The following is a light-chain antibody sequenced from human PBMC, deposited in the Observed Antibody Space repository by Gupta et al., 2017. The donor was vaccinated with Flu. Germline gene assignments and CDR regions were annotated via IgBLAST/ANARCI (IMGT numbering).Light chain of an antibody. CDR2: WAS. V-gene: IGKV4-1*01. CDR3: QQYDSTPYT. CDR1: QSVLYSSSNKNF. J-gene: IGKJ2*01. Sequence: SCKSSQSVLYSSSNKNFLAWYQQKPGQPPKLRIYWASTRESGVPDRFIGSGSGTDFTHPISSLQAEDVAVYYCQQYDSTPYTFGQGTKLESK.